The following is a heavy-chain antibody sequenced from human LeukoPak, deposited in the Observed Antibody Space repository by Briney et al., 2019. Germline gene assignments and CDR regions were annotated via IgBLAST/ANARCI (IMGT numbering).Heavy chain of an antibody. V-gene: IGHV3-21*04. CDR2: ISSSISYI. D-gene: IGHD1-26*01. CDR1: GFTFSSYS. J-gene: IGHJ4*02. CDR3: ARVSGSYFHY. Sequence: GGSLRLSCAASGFTFSSYSMNWVRQAPGKGLEWVSSISSSISYIYYADSVKGRFTISRDNAKNSLYLQMNSLRAEDTAVYYCARVSGSYFHYWGQGTLVTVSS.